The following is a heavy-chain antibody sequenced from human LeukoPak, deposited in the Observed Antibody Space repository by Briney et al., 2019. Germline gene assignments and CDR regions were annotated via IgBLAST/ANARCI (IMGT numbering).Heavy chain of an antibody. D-gene: IGHD3-22*01. CDR2: INPGDSDT. V-gene: IGHV5-51*01. CDR1: GFSFSNYW. J-gene: IGHJ4*02. Sequence: PAESLMISCQASGFSFSNYWIGWVRQMPARGVQWMGIINPGDSDTRYSPSFRGQVTISADTSISTAYLQWSSMKASDTAMYYCARRNYDSGRVKVNDWGQGTQVTVSS. CDR3: ARRNYDSGRVKVND.